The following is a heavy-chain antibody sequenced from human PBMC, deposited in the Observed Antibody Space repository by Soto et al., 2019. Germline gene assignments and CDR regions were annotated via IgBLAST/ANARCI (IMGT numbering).Heavy chain of an antibody. Sequence: PGGSLRLSCAASGFTFSSYAMSWVRQAPGKGLEWVSAISGSGGSTYYAGSVKGRFTISRDNSKNTLYLQMNSLRAEDTAVYYCARTGLGSIGEYQLHFDYWGQGTLVTVSS. CDR2: ISGSGGST. V-gene: IGHV3-23*01. CDR3: ARTGLGSIGEYQLHFDY. D-gene: IGHD2-2*01. CDR1: GFTFSSYA. J-gene: IGHJ4*02.